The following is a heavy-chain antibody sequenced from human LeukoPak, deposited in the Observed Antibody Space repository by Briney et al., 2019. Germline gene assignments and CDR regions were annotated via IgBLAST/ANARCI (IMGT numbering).Heavy chain of an antibody. Sequence: SDTLSLTCTVSGGSISIYYWSWIRQPPGKGLEWIGYIYYSGSTNYNPSLKSRVTISVDTSKNQFSLKLSSVTAAYTAVYYCARADSSSSLFDYWGQGTLVTVSS. CDR1: GGSISIYY. CDR3: ARADSSSSLFDY. V-gene: IGHV4-59*07. J-gene: IGHJ4*02. D-gene: IGHD6-6*01. CDR2: IYYSGST.